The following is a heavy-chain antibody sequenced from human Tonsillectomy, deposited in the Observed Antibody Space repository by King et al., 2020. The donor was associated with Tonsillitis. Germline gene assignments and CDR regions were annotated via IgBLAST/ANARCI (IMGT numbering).Heavy chain of an antibody. CDR2: IYIGDSDT. CDR1: GYTFTNSW. V-gene: IGHV5-51*01. CDR3: ARTSLGVWFDP. J-gene: IGHJ5*02. Sequence: VQLVQSGAEVKKPGDSLKISCKGSGYTFTNSWIAWVRQMPGKGLEWMGMIYIGDSDTRYSPSFQGHVTISADRSIKTAYLQWKSLKASDTAMYYCARTSLGVWFDPWGQGTLVAVSS. D-gene: IGHD3-16*01.